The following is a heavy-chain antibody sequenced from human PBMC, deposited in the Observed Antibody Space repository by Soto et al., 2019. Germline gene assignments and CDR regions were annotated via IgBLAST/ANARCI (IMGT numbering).Heavy chain of an antibody. D-gene: IGHD3-22*01. J-gene: IGHJ4*02. CDR1: GFTVSSSS. CDR3: AKDTFYYDSSGSAYFFGY. V-gene: IGHV3-53*01. CDR2: FYSGGST. Sequence: PGGSLRLSCAASGFTVSSSSMSWVRQAPGKGLEWVSVFYSGGSTYYADSVKGRFTISRDNSKNTLHLQMNSLRAEDTAVYYCAKDTFYYDSSGSAYFFGYWGQGTQVTVSS.